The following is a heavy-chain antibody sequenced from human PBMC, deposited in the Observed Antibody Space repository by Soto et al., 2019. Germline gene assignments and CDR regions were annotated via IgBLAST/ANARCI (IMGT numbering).Heavy chain of an antibody. CDR1: GFTFSSYS. V-gene: IGHV3-48*01. Sequence: EVQLVESGGGLVQPGGSLRLSCAASGFTFSSYSMNWVRQAPGKRLEWVSYISSSSSTIYYADSVKGRFTISRDNAKNSLYLQMNSLRAEDTAVYYCARDGGDITIFGVVIAPRYYMDVWGKGTTVTVSS. CDR3: ARDGGDITIFGVVIAPRYYMDV. CDR2: ISSSSSTI. J-gene: IGHJ6*03. D-gene: IGHD3-3*01.